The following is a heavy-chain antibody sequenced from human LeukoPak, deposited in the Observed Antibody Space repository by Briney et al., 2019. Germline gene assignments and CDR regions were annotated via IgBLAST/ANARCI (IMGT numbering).Heavy chain of an antibody. V-gene: IGHV4-39*01. CDR1: GGSISSRSYY. D-gene: IGHD3-10*01. CDR3: ARQSSGYRPYYFDY. J-gene: IGHJ4*02. CDR2: IYYSGST. Sequence: SETLSPTCTVSGGSISSRSYYWGWIRQPPGKGLEWIGSIYYSGSTYYNPSLKSRVTISVDTSKNQFSLKLSSVTAADTAVYYCARQSSGYRPYYFDYWGQGTLVTVSS.